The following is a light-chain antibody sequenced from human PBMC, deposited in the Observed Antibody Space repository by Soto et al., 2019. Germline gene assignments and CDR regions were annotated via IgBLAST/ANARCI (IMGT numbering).Light chain of an antibody. CDR2: IND. Sequence: QSVLTQPPSASGTPGQRVTISCSGSSSNIGDNPVNWYQQVPGAAPKLLIYINDQRPSGVPDRFSGSKSGTSASLAISGLQPEDEADYYCCSYAGSSTLVFGGGTKLTVL. J-gene: IGLJ3*02. CDR1: SSNIGDNP. V-gene: IGLV1-44*01. CDR3: CSYAGSSTLV.